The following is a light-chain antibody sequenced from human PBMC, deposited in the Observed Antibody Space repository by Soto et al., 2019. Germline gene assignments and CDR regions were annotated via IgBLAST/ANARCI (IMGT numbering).Light chain of an antibody. Sequence: DIQMTQSPSSLSASVGDRVTITCRASQSISSYLNWYQQKPGKAPNLLIYAASSLQSGVPSRFSGSGSGTDFTLTISSLQPEDFATYYCQQSYSTLGITFGPGTKVDFK. J-gene: IGKJ3*01. CDR2: AAS. V-gene: IGKV1-39*01. CDR1: QSISSY. CDR3: QQSYSTLGIT.